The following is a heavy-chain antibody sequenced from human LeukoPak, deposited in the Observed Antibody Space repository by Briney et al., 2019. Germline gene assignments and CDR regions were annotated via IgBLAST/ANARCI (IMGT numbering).Heavy chain of an antibody. CDR2: ISGSGGST. D-gene: IGHD1-1*01. V-gene: IGHV3-23*01. J-gene: IGHJ4*02. CDR3: AKALERRGYFDY. Sequence: GGSLRLSCAASGFTFSSYAMSWVRQAPGKGLEWVSAISGSGGSTYYADSVKGRFTISRDNSKNTLYLQMHSLRAEDTAVYYCAKALERRGYFDYWGQGPLVTVSS. CDR1: GFTFSSYA.